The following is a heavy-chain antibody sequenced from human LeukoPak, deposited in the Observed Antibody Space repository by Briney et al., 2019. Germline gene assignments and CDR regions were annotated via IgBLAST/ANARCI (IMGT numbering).Heavy chain of an antibody. CDR3: ARDWRHTVRGAFDI. CDR1: GFTFSSYS. D-gene: IGHD4-11*01. Sequence: GGSLRLSCAASGFTFSSYSMNWVRQAPGKGLEWVSYISSSSSTIYYADSVKGRFTISRDNAKNSLYLQMNSLRAEDTAVYYCARDWRHTVRGAFDIWGQGTMVTVSS. J-gene: IGHJ3*02. V-gene: IGHV3-48*01. CDR2: ISSSSSTI.